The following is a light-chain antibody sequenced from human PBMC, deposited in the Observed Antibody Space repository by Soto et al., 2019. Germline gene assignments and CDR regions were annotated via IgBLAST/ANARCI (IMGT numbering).Light chain of an antibody. CDR3: QQYGSSGYT. V-gene: IGKV3-20*01. J-gene: IGKJ2*01. Sequence: EIVLTQSPGTLSLSPGERATLSCRASQSVSSSYLAWYQQKPGQAPRLLIYAASSRATGIPDRFSGSGSETDFTLTISRLEPEDVAVYYCQQYGSSGYTFGQGTKVEIK. CDR2: AAS. CDR1: QSVSSSY.